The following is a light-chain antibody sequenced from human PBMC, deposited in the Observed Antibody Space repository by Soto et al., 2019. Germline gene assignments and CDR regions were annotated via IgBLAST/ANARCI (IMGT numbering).Light chain of an antibody. V-gene: IGKV3-15*01. Sequence: DIVMTQSPGTLSVSPGERATLSCRASQSVGNNLAWYQQKPGQAPRLLIHGASTRATGIPARFSGSGSGTEFTLTISSLQSEDFAVYYCQQYNSWPPITFGQGTRLEIK. CDR1: QSVGNN. CDR3: QQYNSWPPIT. CDR2: GAS. J-gene: IGKJ5*01.